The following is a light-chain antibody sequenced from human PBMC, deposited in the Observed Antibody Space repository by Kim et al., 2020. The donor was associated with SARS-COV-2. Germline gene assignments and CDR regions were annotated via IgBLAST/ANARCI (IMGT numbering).Light chain of an antibody. CDR1: QSLVYSDGTIY. J-gene: IGKJ3*01. Sequence: PASNSCRSRQSLVYSDGTIYLNWFHQRPGQSPRRLIYKVSNRDSGGPDRFSGSGSGTDFTLQISRGEAEDVGVYYCMQGTHWPFTFGPGTKVDIK. CDR2: KVS. CDR3: MQGTHWPFT. V-gene: IGKV2-30*01.